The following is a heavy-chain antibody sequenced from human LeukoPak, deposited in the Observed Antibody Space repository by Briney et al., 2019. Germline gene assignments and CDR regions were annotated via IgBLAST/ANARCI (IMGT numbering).Heavy chain of an antibody. D-gene: IGHD2-15*01. Sequence: ASVKVSCKASGYTFTSYGISWVRQAPGQGLEWMGWISAYNGNTNYAQKLQGRVTMTTDTSTSTAYMELRSLRSDDTAVYYCAREGGYCSGGSCYVHFDYWGQGTLVTVSS. J-gene: IGHJ4*02. CDR1: GYTFTSYG. V-gene: IGHV1-18*04. CDR2: ISAYNGNT. CDR3: AREGGYCSGGSCYVHFDY.